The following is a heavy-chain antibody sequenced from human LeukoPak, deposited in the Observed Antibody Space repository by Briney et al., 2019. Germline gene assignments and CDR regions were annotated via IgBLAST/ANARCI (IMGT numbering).Heavy chain of an antibody. Sequence: GASVKVSCKASGYTFTGYYMHWVRQAPGQGLEWMGGIIPIFGTANYAQKFQGRVTITADKSTSTAYMELSSLRSEDTAVYYCATPSYSGGGWWYFDYCGQGTLVTVSS. CDR1: GYTFTGYY. V-gene: IGHV1-69*06. CDR3: ATPSYSGGGWWYFDY. J-gene: IGHJ4*02. D-gene: IGHD1-26*01. CDR2: IIPIFGTA.